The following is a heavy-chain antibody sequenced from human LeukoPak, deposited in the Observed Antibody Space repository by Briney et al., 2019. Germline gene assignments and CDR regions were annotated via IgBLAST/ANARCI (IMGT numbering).Heavy chain of an antibody. CDR3: AKANYYDSSGYYYFPFDY. V-gene: IGHV3-23*01. CDR2: ISGSGGST. CDR1: GFTFSSYA. Sequence: PGGSLRLSCAASGFTFSSYAMSWVRQAPGKGLEWVSAISGSGGSTYYADSVKGRFTISRDNSKNTLYLQMNSLRAEDTAVYYCAKANYYDSSGYYYFPFDYWGQGTLVTVSS. J-gene: IGHJ4*02. D-gene: IGHD3-22*01.